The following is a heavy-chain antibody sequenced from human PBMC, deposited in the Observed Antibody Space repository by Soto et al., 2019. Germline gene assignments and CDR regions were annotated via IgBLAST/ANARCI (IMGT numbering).Heavy chain of an antibody. CDR2: ISTYNGDT. CDR3: ARAGASPYYYCGMDV. J-gene: IGHJ6*02. CDR1: GYTFSTSG. D-gene: IGHD2-21*01. V-gene: IGHV1-18*01. Sequence: GASVKPSSKASGYTFSTSGMSWPRQAPGQGLEWMGWISTYNGDTNDAPKFQDRVTMTSDTSTSTVYMELRSLRSDDTAVYYCARAGASPYYYCGMDVWGQATRVTV.